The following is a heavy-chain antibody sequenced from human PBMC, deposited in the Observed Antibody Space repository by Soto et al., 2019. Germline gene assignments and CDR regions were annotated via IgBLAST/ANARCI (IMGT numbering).Heavy chain of an antibody. D-gene: IGHD6-6*01. CDR2: IDPSDSYT. CDR1: GYSFTSYW. V-gene: IGHV5-10-1*01. Sequence: PGESLKISCKGSGYSFTSYWISWVRQMPGKGLEWMGRIDPSDSYTNYSPSFQGHVTISADKSISTAYLQWSSLKASDTAMYYCARRPVSSSGPYYYGMDVWGQGTTVTVS. CDR3: ARRPVSSSGPYYYGMDV. J-gene: IGHJ6*02.